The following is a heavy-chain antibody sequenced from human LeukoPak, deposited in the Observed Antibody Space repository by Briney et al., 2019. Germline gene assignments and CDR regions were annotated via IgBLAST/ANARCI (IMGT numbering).Heavy chain of an antibody. CDR2: IIPIFGTA. CDR3: ARGRCGYCSGGSCYVAVCTYYYYGMDV. V-gene: IGHV1-69*01. D-gene: IGHD2-15*01. Sequence: SVKVSCKASGGTFSSYAISWVRQAPGQGLEWMGGIIPIFGTANYAQKFQGRVTITADESTSTAYMELSSLRSEDTAVYYCARGRCGYCSGGSCYVAVCTYYYYGMDVWGQGTTVTVSS. CDR1: GGTFSSYA. J-gene: IGHJ6*02.